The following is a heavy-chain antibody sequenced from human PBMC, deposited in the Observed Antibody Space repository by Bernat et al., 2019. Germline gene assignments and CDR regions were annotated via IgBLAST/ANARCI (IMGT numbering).Heavy chain of an antibody. CDR2: IRYDGSNK. Sequence: QVQLVESGGGVVQPGGSRRLSCAASGVTFSSYGMHWVRQAPGKGLEWVAFIRYDGSNKYYADSVKGRFTIPRDNSKNTLYLQLNSLSAEDTAVYYCAKATMVRGKSFVYWGQGTLVTV. CDR1: GVTFSSYG. J-gene: IGHJ4*02. D-gene: IGHD3-10*01. V-gene: IGHV3-30*02. CDR3: AKATMVRGKSFVY.